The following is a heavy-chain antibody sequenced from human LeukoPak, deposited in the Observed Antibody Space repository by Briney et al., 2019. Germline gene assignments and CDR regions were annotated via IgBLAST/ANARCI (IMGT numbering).Heavy chain of an antibody. J-gene: IGHJ6*03. CDR3: ARGRAYCTNGVCYVAHQYYMDV. V-gene: IGHV1-2*02. D-gene: IGHD2-8*01. CDR1: GYTFTGYY. CDR2: INPNSGGT. Sequence: GASVKVSCKASGYTFTGYYMHWVRQAPGQGLEWMGWINPNSGGTNYAQKFQGRVTMTRDTSISTAYMELSRLRSDDTAVYYCARGRAYCTNGVCYVAHQYYMDVWGKGTTVTVSS.